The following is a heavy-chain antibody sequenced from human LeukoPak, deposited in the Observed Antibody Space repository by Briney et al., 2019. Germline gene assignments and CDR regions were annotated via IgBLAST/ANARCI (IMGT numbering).Heavy chain of an antibody. CDR1: GFTFSSYA. J-gene: IGHJ4*02. CDR2: ISGSGGST. Sequence: PTGGSLRLSCAASGFTFSSYAMSWVRQAPGKGLEWVSAISGSGGSTYYADSVKGRFTISRDNSKNTLYLQMNSLRAEDTAVYYCAKEIYQGDYATIFDYWGQGTLVTVSS. V-gene: IGHV3-23*01. CDR3: AKEIYQGDYATIFDY. D-gene: IGHD4-17*01.